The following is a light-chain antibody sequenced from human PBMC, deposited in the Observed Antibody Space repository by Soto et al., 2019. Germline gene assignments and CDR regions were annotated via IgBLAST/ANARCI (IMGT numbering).Light chain of an antibody. CDR2: DAS. Sequence: VVLTQSPATLSVSPGESATLSCRASQSISRNLAWYHQKPGQSPRLLIYDASIRATDIPARYPGSGSGTEFTLTIDSLQSEDFALYYCQQYNNWPPFTFGPGTQVDI. CDR3: QQYNNWPPFT. J-gene: IGKJ3*01. V-gene: IGKV3-15*01. CDR1: QSISRN.